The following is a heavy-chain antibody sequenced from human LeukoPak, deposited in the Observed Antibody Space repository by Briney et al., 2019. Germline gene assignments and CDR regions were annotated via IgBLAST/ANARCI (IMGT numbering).Heavy chain of an antibody. CDR1: GGSISSGIYY. V-gene: IGHV4-61*02. D-gene: IGHD3-16*02. J-gene: IGHJ4*02. CDR2: IYTSGST. Sequence: PSETLSLTCTVSGGSISSGIYYWSWVRQPAGEGLEWIGRIYTSGSTTCNPSLKSRVTISMDTSKNQFSLRLSSVTAADTAVYSCARRTFGGVIAYWGQGTLVTVSS. CDR3: ARRTFGGVIAY.